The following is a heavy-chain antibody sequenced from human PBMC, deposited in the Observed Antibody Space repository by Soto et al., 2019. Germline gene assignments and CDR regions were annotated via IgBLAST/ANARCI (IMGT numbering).Heavy chain of an antibody. J-gene: IGHJ4*02. D-gene: IGHD4-17*01. CDR2: ISEGGGTI. Sequence: GGSLSLSCVASGSTFSSYEMNWVRQAPGKGLEWVSYISEGGGTIHYADSVKGRFTISRDNAKNSLYLQMNSLRAEDTATYYCARNKGDYEVYWGQGTLVTVSS. CDR3: ARNKGDYEVY. V-gene: IGHV3-48*03. CDR1: GSTFSSYE.